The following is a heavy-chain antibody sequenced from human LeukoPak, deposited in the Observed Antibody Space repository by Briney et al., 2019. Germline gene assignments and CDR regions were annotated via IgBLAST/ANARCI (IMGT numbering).Heavy chain of an antibody. J-gene: IGHJ4*02. Sequence: GGSLRLSCVASGFTFSENWMTWVRQAPGKGLEWVANINQDGRELYYVDSVKGRFTVSRDNAKNSLHLQMSSLRAEDTAVYYCARCGYSSYFDYWGQGTLVTVSS. CDR1: GFTFSENW. CDR2: INQDGREL. CDR3: ARCGYSSYFDY. V-gene: IGHV3-7*01. D-gene: IGHD4-11*01.